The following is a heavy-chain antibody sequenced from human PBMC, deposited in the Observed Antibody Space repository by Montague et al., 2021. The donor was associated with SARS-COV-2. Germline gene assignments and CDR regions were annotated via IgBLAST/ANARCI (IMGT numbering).Heavy chain of an antibody. CDR3: ARGGYYDYAFDI. CDR1: GGSISSYY. V-gene: IGHV4-59*01. D-gene: IGHD3-22*01. J-gene: IGHJ3*02. CDR2: IYYSGST. Sequence: SETLSLTCTVSGGSISSYYWSWIRQPPGKGLEWIGYIYYSGSTNXNPSLKSRVTISVDTSKNQFSLKLSSVTAVDTAVYYCARGGYYDYAFDIWGQGTMVTVSS.